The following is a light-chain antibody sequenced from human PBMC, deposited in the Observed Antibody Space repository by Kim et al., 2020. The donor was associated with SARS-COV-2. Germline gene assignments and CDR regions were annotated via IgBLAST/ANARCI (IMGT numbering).Light chain of an antibody. V-gene: IGLV3-19*01. CDR1: SLRSYY. CDR2: GKN. Sequence: SSELTQDPAVSVALGQTVRITCQGDSLRSYYASWYQQKPGQAPVLVIYGKNNRHSGIPDRFPGSSSGNTASLTITGAQAEDEADYYCNSRDSSGNHLVFGGGTQLTVL. J-gene: IGLJ2*01. CDR3: NSRDSSGNHLV.